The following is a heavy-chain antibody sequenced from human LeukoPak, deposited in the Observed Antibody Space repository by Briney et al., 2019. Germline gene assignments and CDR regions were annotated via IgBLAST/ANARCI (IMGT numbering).Heavy chain of an antibody. D-gene: IGHD3-22*01. CDR2: INQSGIT. V-gene: IGHV4-34*01. J-gene: IGHJ6*03. Sequence: SETLSLTCAVYGGSFSGYYWSWIRQPPGKGLEWIGEINQSGITNCNPSLKNRGTISVDTSKNQFSLKLSSVTAADKAVYYCARLPADSSGYYPYYYYYYMDVWGKGTTVTISS. CDR3: ARLPADSSGYYPYYYYYYMDV. CDR1: GGSFSGYY.